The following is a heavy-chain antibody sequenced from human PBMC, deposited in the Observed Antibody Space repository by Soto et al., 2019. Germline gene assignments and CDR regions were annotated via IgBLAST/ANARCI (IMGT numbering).Heavy chain of an antibody. D-gene: IGHD2-8*01. CDR1: GFTFSSYS. J-gene: IGHJ5*02. V-gene: IGHV3-48*02. CDR3: ARDNGMAGSFDP. CDR2: ISIGSTTI. Sequence: EVQVVESGGGLVQPGGSLRLSCAASGFTFSSYSMNWVRQAPGKGLEWVSYISIGSTTIFYADSVKGRFTISRDNAKNSLYLQMNSLRDEDTAVYYCARDNGMAGSFDPWGQGTLVTVS.